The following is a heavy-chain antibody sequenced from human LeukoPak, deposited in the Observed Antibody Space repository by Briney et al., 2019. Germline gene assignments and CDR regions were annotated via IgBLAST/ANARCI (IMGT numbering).Heavy chain of an antibody. CDR3: ARDHHCGVDY. CDR1: GFTFTDHY. Sequence: ASVKVSCKASGFTFTDHYMHWVRQAPGQGLEWMGWISGKRGETNYAQNIQHRVTITRDTSTSTVYMDLSRLTVADTAVYYCARDHHCGVDYWGQGTLVTVSS. D-gene: IGHD2-21*02. V-gene: IGHV1-2*02. J-gene: IGHJ4*02. CDR2: ISGKRGET.